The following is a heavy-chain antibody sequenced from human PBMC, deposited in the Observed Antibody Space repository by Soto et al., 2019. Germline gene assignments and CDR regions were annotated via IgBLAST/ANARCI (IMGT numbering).Heavy chain of an antibody. CDR1: GYPFTTYY. Sequence: HVQLVQSGTEVKKPGASVRVSCMVSGYPFTTYYIHWVRQAPGQGLEWMGWIDPRSGGTVYEQKFQGRVTMTRDTSISTVYMDLSGLTSDDTALYYCATDDYGIFPYWGQGTTVTVSS. D-gene: IGHD3-10*01. CDR2: IDPRSGGT. CDR3: ATDDYGIFPY. V-gene: IGHV1-2*02. J-gene: IGHJ6*02.